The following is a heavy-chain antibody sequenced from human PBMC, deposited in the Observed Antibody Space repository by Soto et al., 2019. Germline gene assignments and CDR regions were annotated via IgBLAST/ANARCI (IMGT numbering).Heavy chain of an antibody. D-gene: IGHD6-6*01. J-gene: IGHJ6*03. V-gene: IGHV3-20*01. CDR2: INWNGGST. Sequence: GGSLRLSCAASGFTFDDYGMSWVRQAPGKGLEWVSGINWNGGSTGYADSVKGRFTISRDNAKNSLYLQMNSLRAEDTALYHCAKRSSSMGYYYMDVWGKGTTVTVSS. CDR3: AKRSSSMGYYYMDV. CDR1: GFTFDDYG.